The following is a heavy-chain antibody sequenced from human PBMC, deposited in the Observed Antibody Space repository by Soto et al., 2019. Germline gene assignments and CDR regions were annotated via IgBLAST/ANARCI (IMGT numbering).Heavy chain of an antibody. V-gene: IGHV3-30-3*01. D-gene: IGHD6-13*01. J-gene: IGHJ6*02. Sequence: TGGSLRLSCAASGFTFNSFTIHWVRQAPGKGLEWVAVISYDGSNKYYADSVKGRFTISRDNSKNTLYLQMNSLRAEDTAVYYCARDRGAAAGTRYYYGMDVWGQGTTVTVSS. CDR2: ISYDGSNK. CDR3: ARDRGAAAGTRYYYGMDV. CDR1: GFTFNSFT.